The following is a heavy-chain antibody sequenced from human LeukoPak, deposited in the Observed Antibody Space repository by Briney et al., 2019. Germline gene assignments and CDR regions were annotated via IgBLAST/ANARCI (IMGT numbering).Heavy chain of an antibody. J-gene: IGHJ4*02. CDR2: FDPEDGET. CDR3: ATDRFQAYCGGDCFGFDY. CDR1: GGTFSSYA. Sequence: ASVKVSCKASGGTFSSYAISWVRQAPGKGLEWMGGFDPEDGETIYAQKFQGRVTMTEDTSTDTAYMELSSLRSEDTAVYYCATDRFQAYCGGDCFGFDYWGQGTLVTVSS. V-gene: IGHV1-24*01. D-gene: IGHD2-21*02.